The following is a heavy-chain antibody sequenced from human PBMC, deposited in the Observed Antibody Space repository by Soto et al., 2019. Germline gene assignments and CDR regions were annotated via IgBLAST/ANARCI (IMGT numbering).Heavy chain of an antibody. CDR2: ISSSGSTI. CDR1: GFTFSSYE. D-gene: IGHD6-19*01. Sequence: GGSLRLSCAASGFTFSSYEMNWVRQAPGKGLEWVSYISSSGSTIYYADSVKGRFTISRDDAKNSLYLQMNSLRAEDTAVYYCARSEGSSGWYPADYWGQGTLVTVSS. J-gene: IGHJ4*02. V-gene: IGHV3-48*03. CDR3: ARSEGSSGWYPADY.